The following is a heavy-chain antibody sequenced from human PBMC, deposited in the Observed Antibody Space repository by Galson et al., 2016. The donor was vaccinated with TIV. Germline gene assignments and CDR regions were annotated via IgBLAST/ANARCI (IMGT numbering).Heavy chain of an antibody. CDR2: IIPMIGTP. Sequence: SVKVSCKASGDTFNSYGIAWVRQAPGQGLEWMGGIIPMIGTPKYAQKFQGRVTITADKSTSTAYMELSSLRSEDTARYYCARVVLAYSNYDGYYYALDLWGQGTTVTVSS. J-gene: IGHJ6*02. D-gene: IGHD4-11*01. CDR3: ARVVLAYSNYDGYYYALDL. CDR1: GDTFNSYG. V-gene: IGHV1-69*06.